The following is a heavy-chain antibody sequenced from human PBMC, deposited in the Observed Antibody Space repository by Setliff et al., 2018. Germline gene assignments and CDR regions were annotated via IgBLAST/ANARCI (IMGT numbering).Heavy chain of an antibody. V-gene: IGHV3-7*04. Sequence: GGSLRLSCSASGFTFSSLWMAWVRQAPGKGLEWVANINQGGSDQFYVESVKGRFTISRDNAKNSLYLQMNSLRVEDTAVYYCGRAGKPYAIDIWGQGTMVTVSS. CDR2: INQGGSDQ. CDR1: GFTFSSLW. CDR3: GRAGKPYAIDI. J-gene: IGHJ3*02.